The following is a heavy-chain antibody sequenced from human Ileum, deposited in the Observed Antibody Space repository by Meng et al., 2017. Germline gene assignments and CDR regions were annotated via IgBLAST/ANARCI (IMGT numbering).Heavy chain of an antibody. J-gene: IGHJ4*02. D-gene: IGHD3-22*01. CDR1: GFTFSSYA. CDR3: ARNREETMIVVVIDY. Sequence: QVQLGESGGGVVQPGRSLRLSCAASGFTFSSYAMHWVRQAPGKGLEWVAVISYDGSNKYYADSVKGRFTISRDNSKNTLYLQMNSLRAEDTAVYYCARNREETMIVVVIDYWGQGTLVTVSS. V-gene: IGHV3-30*01. CDR2: ISYDGSNK.